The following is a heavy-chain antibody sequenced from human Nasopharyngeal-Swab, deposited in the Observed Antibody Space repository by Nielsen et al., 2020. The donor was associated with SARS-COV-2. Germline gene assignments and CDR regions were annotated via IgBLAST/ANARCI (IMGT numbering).Heavy chain of an antibody. V-gene: IGHV3-7*01. CDR2: IKQDGSEK. J-gene: IGHJ6*02. CDR3: ASLGYCSSTSCTLRYYYYGMDV. D-gene: IGHD2-2*01. Sequence: WIRQPPGKGLEWVANIKQDGSEKYYVDSVKGRFTISRDNAKNSLYLQMNSLRAEDTAVYYCASLGYCSSTSCTLRYYYYGMDVWGQGTTVTVSS.